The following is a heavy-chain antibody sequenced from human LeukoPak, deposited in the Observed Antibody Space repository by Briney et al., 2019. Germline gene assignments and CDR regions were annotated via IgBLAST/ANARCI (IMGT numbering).Heavy chain of an antibody. CDR3: ARHYDNSGYGFFQH. CDR1: VGSLISYN. Sequence: SETLSLTSTVSVGSLISYNGSWIRETPGKGLEWIGYIYYSWSTNYNSSLKSRVTISIETSKNQFSLKLSSVTAADTAVYYCARHYDNSGYGFFQHWGQGTLVTASS. V-gene: IGHV4-59*08. D-gene: IGHD3-22*01. J-gene: IGHJ1*01. CDR2: IYYSWST.